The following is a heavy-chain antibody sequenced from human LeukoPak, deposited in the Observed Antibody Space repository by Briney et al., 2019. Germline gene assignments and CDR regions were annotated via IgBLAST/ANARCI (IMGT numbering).Heavy chain of an antibody. CDR1: GFTFSSFA. Sequence: GGSLRLSCAASGFTFSSFAMSWVRQAPGKGLEWVSAISGSGGSTYYADSVKGRFTISRDNSKNTLYLQMNSLRAEDTAVYYCAKGVYTSSWYNCFDPWGQGTLVTVSS. D-gene: IGHD6-13*01. CDR2: ISGSGGST. CDR3: AKGVYTSSWYNCFDP. J-gene: IGHJ5*02. V-gene: IGHV3-23*01.